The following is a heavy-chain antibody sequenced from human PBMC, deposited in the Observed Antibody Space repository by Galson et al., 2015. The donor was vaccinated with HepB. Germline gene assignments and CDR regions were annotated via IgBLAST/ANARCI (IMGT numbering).Heavy chain of an antibody. D-gene: IGHD1-1*01. J-gene: IGHJ6*03. V-gene: IGHV3-23*01. CDR1: GFTFSSYA. Sequence: SLRLSCAAAGFTFSSYAMHWVRQARAKGREWGSGISGTGGSTCYADSVKGRFTIPRDNSKNTPYLQMSSLRAEDTAAYYCAKANWAASDYFYYMDVWGKGTTVTVSS. CDR3: AKANWAASDYFYYMDV. CDR2: ISGTGGST.